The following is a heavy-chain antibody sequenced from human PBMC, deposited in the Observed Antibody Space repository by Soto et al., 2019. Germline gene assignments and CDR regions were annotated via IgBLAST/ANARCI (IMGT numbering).Heavy chain of an antibody. V-gene: IGHV3-23*01. D-gene: IGHD3-3*01. J-gene: IGHJ4*02. CDR1: GFTFSSYA. CDR3: AKDAEITIFGVVTPIPFDY. Sequence: EVQLLESGGGLVQPGGSLRLSCAASGFTFSSYAMSWVRQAPGKGLEWVSAISGSGGSTYYADSVKGRFTISRDNSKNPLYLQMNSLRAEDTAVYYCAKDAEITIFGVVTPIPFDYWGQGTLVTVSS. CDR2: ISGSGGST.